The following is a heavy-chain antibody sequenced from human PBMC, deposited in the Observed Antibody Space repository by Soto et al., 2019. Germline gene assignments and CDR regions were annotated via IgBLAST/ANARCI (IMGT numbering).Heavy chain of an antibody. CDR3: ARAMVRGVILRVPFDY. CDR1: GFTFSSYG. D-gene: IGHD3-10*01. Sequence: GGSLRLSCAASGFTFSSYGMHWVRQAPGKGLEWVAVIWYDGSNKYYADSVKGRFTISRDNSKNTLYLQMNSLRAEDTAVYYCARAMVRGVILRVPFDYWGQGTLVTVSS. CDR2: IWYDGSNK. V-gene: IGHV3-33*01. J-gene: IGHJ4*02.